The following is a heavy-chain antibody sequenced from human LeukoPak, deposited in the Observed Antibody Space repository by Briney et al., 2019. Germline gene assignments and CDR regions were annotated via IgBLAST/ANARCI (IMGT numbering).Heavy chain of an antibody. J-gene: IGHJ6*02. CDR1: GYTFTNYY. D-gene: IGHD6-13*01. CDR3: ARCDSSSWFANYYYYGMDV. Sequence: ASVKVSCTASGYTFTNYYMHWVRQAPGQGLEWMGIIDPSGGSTSNAQRFQGRVTMTRDTSTSTVYMELSSLRSEDTAVYYCARCDSSSWFANYYYYGMDVWGQGTTVTVSS. V-gene: IGHV1-46*01. CDR2: IDPSGGST.